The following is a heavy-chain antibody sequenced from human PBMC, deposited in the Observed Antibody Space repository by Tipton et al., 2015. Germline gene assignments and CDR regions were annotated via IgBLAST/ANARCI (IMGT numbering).Heavy chain of an antibody. V-gene: IGHV4-34*12. J-gene: IGHJ6*02. CDR1: GGSFTGSY. CDR2: IFHTGNT. D-gene: IGHD3-9*01. CDR3: ARDGRYDILTGHSHQYGMDV. Sequence: TLSLTCAVYGGSFTGSYWNWLRQPPGKGLEWIGEIFHTGNTNYNPSLMSRLTISVDKSKNQFSLKLSSVTAADTAVYFCARDGRYDILTGHSHQYGMDVWGQGTTVTVSS.